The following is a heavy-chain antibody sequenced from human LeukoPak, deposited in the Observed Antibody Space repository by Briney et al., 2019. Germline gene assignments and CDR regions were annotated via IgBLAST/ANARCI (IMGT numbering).Heavy chain of an antibody. CDR1: GFTFSSYA. V-gene: IGHV3-23*01. CDR3: AKGMGYCSSDCYLLSDY. Sequence: GGSLRLSCAASGFTFSSYAMSWVRQAPGKGLEWVSGISGSCGNTHYADSVKGRVTIPRDNSKNTLYLQMNSRRVEDTARYYCAKGMGYCSSDCYLLSDYWGQGTLVTVSS. D-gene: IGHD2-21*02. J-gene: IGHJ4*02. CDR2: ISGSCGNT.